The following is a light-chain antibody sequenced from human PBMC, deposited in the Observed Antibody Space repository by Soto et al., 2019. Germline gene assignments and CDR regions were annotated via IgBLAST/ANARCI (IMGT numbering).Light chain of an antibody. J-gene: IGKJ1*01. Sequence: DIVLTQSPGTLSLSPGERATLSCRASQSVKSNYLAWYQHKPGQAPRLLIYGASNTAAGIPDRFSGSGSGTDFTLTISSLEPEDSAVYYCQQHGRSPWTFGPGTKVEIK. CDR3: QQHGRSPWT. V-gene: IGKV3-20*01. CDR2: GAS. CDR1: QSVKSNY.